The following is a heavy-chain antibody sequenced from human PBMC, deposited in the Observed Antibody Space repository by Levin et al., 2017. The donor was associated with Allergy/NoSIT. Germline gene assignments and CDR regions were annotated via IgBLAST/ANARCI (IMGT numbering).Heavy chain of an antibody. CDR2: IYYSGST. J-gene: IGHJ4*02. CDR1: GGSISSYY. Sequence: PSETLSLTCTVSGGSISSYYWSWIRQPPGKGLEWIGYIYYSGSTNYNPSLKSRVTISVDTSKNQFSLKLSSVTAADTAVYYCAREGGSGKGWVGYWGQGTLVTVSS. D-gene: IGHD3-10*01. V-gene: IGHV4-59*01. CDR3: AREGGSGKGWVGY.